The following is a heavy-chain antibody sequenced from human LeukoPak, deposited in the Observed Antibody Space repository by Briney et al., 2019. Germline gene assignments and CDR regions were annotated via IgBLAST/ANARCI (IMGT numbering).Heavy chain of an antibody. Sequence: GGSLRLSCAASGFTFSDYYMTWIRQAPGKGLEWVSDISTSSTNTKYADSVKGRFTISRDNAETSLYLQMNSLRAEDTAVYYCARPGIAAAESYFDYWGQGTLVTVSS. CDR1: GFTFSDYY. J-gene: IGHJ4*02. CDR3: ARPGIAAAESYFDY. D-gene: IGHD6-13*01. V-gene: IGHV3-11*03. CDR2: ISTSSTNT.